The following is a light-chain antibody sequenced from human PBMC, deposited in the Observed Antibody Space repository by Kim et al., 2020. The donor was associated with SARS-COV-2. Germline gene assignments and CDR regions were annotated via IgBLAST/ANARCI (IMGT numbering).Light chain of an antibody. CDR1: AATAGRIA. CDR3: AAWGDSQNGWV. CDR2: SPN. V-gene: IGLV1-44*01. Sequence: GRSVTICCAGSAATAGRIAVHWYQRVPGTAPTPRVHSPNLRPSGVPDRFSGSKSGTSASLAISGLQSADEADYYCAAWGDSQNGWVFGGGTQLTVL. J-gene: IGLJ3*02.